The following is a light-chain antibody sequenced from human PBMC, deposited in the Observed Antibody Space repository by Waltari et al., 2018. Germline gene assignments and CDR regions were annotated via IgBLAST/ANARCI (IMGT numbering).Light chain of an antibody. CDR1: QHIAGY. V-gene: IGKV1-8*01. Sequence: IRLTQSPSSFPASTGDRVTITCRASQHIAGYLAWYQQKPGKAPKLLNYAASTLQSGVPSRFSGSGSGTDFTLTISCLQSEDFATYYCQQYYSDPLTFGGGTKVEIK. J-gene: IGKJ4*01. CDR2: AAS. CDR3: QQYYSDPLT.